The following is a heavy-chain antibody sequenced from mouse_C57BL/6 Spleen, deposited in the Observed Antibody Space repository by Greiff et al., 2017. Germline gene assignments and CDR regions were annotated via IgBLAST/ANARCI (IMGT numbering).Heavy chain of an antibody. CDR3: ARQGELGRAWFAY. D-gene: IGHD4-1*01. J-gene: IGHJ3*01. CDR1: GYAFTNYL. V-gene: IGHV1-54*01. Sequence: VQLQQSGAELVRPGTSVKVSCKASGYAFTNYLIEWVKQRPGQGLEWIGVINPGSGGTNYNEKFKGKATLTAAKSSRTAYMQRSSLTSEDSAVFFCARQGELGRAWFAYWGQGTLVTVSA. CDR2: INPGSGGT.